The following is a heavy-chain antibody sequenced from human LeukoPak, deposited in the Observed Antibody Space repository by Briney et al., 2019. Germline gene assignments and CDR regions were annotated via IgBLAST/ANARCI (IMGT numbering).Heavy chain of an antibody. CDR1: GGTFSSYA. CDR3: ARGKLERGYYYGMDV. J-gene: IGHJ6*02. V-gene: IGHV1-69*01. D-gene: IGHD1-1*01. CDR2: IIPIFGTA. Sequence: SVKVSCTASGGTFSSYAISWVRQAPGQGLEWMGGIIPIFGTANYAQKFQGRVTITADESTSTAYMELSSLRSEDTAVYYCARGKLERGYYYGMDVWGQGTTVTVSS.